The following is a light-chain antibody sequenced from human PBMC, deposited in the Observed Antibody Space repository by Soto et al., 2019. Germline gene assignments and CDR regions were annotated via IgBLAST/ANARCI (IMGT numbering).Light chain of an antibody. CDR3: QQYNNWPFS. CDR2: DVS. J-gene: IGKJ5*01. V-gene: IGKV3-15*01. Sequence: EIVLTQSPGTLSLSPGERATLSCRASQTVSSNLAWYQQKSGQSPRLLIYDVSIRATGVPARFSGTGSETDFTLTISGLQSEDSAVYFCQQYNNWPFSFGQGTRLEI. CDR1: QTVSSN.